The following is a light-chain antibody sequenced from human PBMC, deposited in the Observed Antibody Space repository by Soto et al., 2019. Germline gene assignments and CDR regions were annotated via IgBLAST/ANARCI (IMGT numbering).Light chain of an antibody. J-gene: IGLJ1*01. CDR3: AAWDDSDYV. Sequence: QAVVTKPPSASGTPGQRVTISCSGSSSNIGSNTVNWYQQLPGTAPKLLIYSNNQRPSGVPDRFSGSKSGTSASLAISGLQSEDEADYYCAAWDDSDYVFGTGTKLTVL. CDR1: SSNIGSNT. CDR2: SNN. V-gene: IGLV1-44*01.